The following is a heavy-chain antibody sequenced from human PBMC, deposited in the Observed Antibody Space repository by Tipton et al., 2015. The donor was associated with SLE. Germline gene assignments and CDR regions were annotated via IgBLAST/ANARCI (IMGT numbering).Heavy chain of an antibody. CDR2: IYYSGNT. CDR1: GGSISSGSYP. V-gene: IGHV4-61*10. J-gene: IGHJ1*01. CDR3: ARSAEYFQD. Sequence: TLSLTCTVSGGSISSGSYPWSWIRKPAGKGLEWIGYIYYSGNTNYNPSLKSRVRMSVDTSKNQISLKLNSVIAADTAVYYCARSAEYFQDWGQGTLVTVSS.